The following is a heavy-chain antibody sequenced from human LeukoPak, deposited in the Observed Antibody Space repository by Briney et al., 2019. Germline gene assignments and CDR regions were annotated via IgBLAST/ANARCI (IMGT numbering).Heavy chain of an antibody. CDR2: INHSGSI. Sequence: SETLSLTCAVYGGSFSGYYWTWIRQSPGKGLEWIGEINHSGSINYNPSLKSRVTISVDTSKNQFSLKVSSVTAADTAVYYCARVMDYYDGTGYPPPAAADYWGQGTLVTVSS. CDR1: GGSFSGYY. J-gene: IGHJ4*02. V-gene: IGHV4-34*01. D-gene: IGHD3-22*01. CDR3: ARVMDYYDGTGYPPPAAADY.